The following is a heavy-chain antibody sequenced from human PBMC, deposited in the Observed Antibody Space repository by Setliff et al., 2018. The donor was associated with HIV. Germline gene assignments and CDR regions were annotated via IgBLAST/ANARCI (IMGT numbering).Heavy chain of an antibody. Sequence: ASVKVSCKASGYTFTGYYMHWVRQAPGQGLEWMGRINPNSGGTNYAQKFQGRVTITRDTSASTGYMEVNSLRPEDTAVYYCARDRTPKRGYTYREPDFDSWGQGTLVTVSS. CDR1: GYTFTGYY. V-gene: IGHV1-2*06. D-gene: IGHD3-22*01. CDR2: INPNSGGT. J-gene: IGHJ4*02. CDR3: ARDRTPKRGYTYREPDFDS.